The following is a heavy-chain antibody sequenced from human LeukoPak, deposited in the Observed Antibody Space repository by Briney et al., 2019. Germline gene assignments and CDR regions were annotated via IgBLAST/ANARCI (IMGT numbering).Heavy chain of an antibody. Sequence: QPGGSLRLSCAASGSTFSIYAMSWIRQAPGKGLEWVLGISGSGGDTYYADSVKGRFTISRDNSRNTLYLQMNSLRAEDTAVYYCATITMVRGVRNYFDYWGQGTLVTVSS. V-gene: IGHV3-23*01. J-gene: IGHJ4*02. CDR2: ISGSGGDT. CDR3: ATITMVRGVRNYFDY. D-gene: IGHD3-10*01. CDR1: GSTFSIYA.